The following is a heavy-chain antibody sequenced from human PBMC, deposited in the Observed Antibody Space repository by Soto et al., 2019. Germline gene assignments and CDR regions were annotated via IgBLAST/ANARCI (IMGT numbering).Heavy chain of an antibody. CDR2: IYYSGGT. V-gene: IGHV4-59*01. J-gene: IGHJ5*02. D-gene: IGHD6-19*01. CDR1: GFTFTRYS. CDR3: TREQSDDNYFDP. Sequence: VQLVESGGGLVKPGGSLRLSCAASGFTFTRYSMNWVRQAPGKGLEWLGYIYYSGGTNYNPSLKSRVTISLDKSKSQFSLRLISVTAADTAVYYCTREQSDDNYFDPWGQGTLVTVSS.